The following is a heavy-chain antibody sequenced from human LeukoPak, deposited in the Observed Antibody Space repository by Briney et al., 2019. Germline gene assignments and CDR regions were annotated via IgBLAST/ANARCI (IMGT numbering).Heavy chain of an antibody. CDR1: GFTFSTYA. D-gene: IGHD3-10*01. Sequence: GGSLRLSCTAFGFTFSTYAMSWVRQAPGKGLEWVSGINGGATYYADSVKGRFTISRDNSESTLYLQMNSLSAEDTAVYYCAKVRVPPADYFDYWGQGTLVTVSS. CDR3: AKVRVPPADYFDY. CDR2: INGGAT. V-gene: IGHV3-23*01. J-gene: IGHJ4*02.